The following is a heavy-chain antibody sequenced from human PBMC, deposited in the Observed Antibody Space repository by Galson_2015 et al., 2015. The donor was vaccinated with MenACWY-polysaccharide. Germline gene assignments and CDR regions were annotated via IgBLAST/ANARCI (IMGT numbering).Heavy chain of an antibody. CDR1: GFTFGDYA. CDR3: ARVSSTCYFDY. J-gene: IGHJ4*02. V-gene: IGHV3-49*03. Sequence: SLRLSCAASGFTFGDYAMAWFRQAPGKGLEWVGFIRCKASGETTGYAASVKGRFTISRDDSKNSLYLQMNSLKTEDTAVYYCARVSSTCYFDYWGQGALFTVSS. CDR2: IRCKASGETT. D-gene: IGHD6-13*01.